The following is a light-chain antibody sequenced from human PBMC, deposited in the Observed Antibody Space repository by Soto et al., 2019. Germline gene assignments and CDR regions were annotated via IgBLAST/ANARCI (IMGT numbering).Light chain of an antibody. CDR1: QNIATY. V-gene: IGKV3-15*01. CDR3: QQYRHWPLT. J-gene: IGKJ4*01. CDR2: GAS. Sequence: EIVMTQSPATLSVSPGERATLSCRASQNIATYFAWYQQTPGQAPRLLIYGASTRATGIPARFSGSGSGTEFTLTISSLQSEDFAVYYCQQYRHWPLTFGGGTNVEIK.